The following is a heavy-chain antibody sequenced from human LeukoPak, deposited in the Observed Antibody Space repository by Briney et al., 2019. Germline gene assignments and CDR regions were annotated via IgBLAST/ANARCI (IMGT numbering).Heavy chain of an antibody. V-gene: IGHV3-30*14. CDR2: ISYDGSNK. CDR1: GFTFSSYA. Sequence: GGSLRLSCAASGFTFSSYAMHWVRQAPGKGLEWVAVISYDGSNKYYADSVKGRFTISRDNSKNTLYLQMNSLRAEDTAVYYCASVVITPKWGQGTLVTVSS. CDR3: ASVVITPK. D-gene: IGHD3-22*01. J-gene: IGHJ4*02.